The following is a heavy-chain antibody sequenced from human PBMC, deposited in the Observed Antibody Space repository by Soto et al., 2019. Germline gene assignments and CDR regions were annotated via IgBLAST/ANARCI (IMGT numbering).Heavy chain of an antibody. CDR1: GGSISSGGSS. D-gene: IGHD6-13*01. J-gene: IGHJ6*02. Sequence: SETLSLTCAVSGGSISSGGSSWTWIRQPPGKGLGWIGYIYHSGSTYYNPSLKSRVTISVDRSKNQFSLKLTSVTAADTAVYYCARQYSSSWSITQRPYYYGMDVSGQGTTVTVSS. V-gene: IGHV4-30-2*01. CDR2: IYHSGST. CDR3: ARQYSSSWSITQRPYYYGMDV.